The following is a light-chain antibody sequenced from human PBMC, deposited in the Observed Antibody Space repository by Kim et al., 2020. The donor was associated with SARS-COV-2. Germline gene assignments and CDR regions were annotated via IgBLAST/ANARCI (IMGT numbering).Light chain of an antibody. V-gene: IGKV3-20*01. J-gene: IGKJ4*01. CDR2: GAS. Sequence: DIVLTQSPGTLSLSPGDTATLSCRASQSVSSNSLAWYQQKPGQAPRLLIYGASSRATGIPDRFSGSGSGTDFTLTITRLEPEDFAVYYCQHYGNSRVTFGGGTKLEIK. CDR1: QSVSSNS. CDR3: QHYGNSRVT.